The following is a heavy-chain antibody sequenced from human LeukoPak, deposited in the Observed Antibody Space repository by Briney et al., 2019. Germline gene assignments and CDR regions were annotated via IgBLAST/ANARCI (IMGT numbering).Heavy chain of an antibody. CDR2: IYYSGST. V-gene: IGHV4-59*01. D-gene: IGHD2-8*02. CDR3: ARGTGGPGAPWFDP. Sequence: PSETLSLTCTVSGGSISSYYWSWIRQPPGKGLEWIGYIYYSGSTNYNPSLKSRVTISVDTSKNQFSLKLSSVTAADTAVYYCARGTGGPGAPWFDPWGQGTLVTVSS. CDR1: GGSISSYY. J-gene: IGHJ5*02.